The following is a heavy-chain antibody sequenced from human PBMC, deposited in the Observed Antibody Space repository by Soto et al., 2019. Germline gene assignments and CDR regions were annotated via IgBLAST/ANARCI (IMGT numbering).Heavy chain of an antibody. CDR3: ARARYASSGYYYFDY. CDR1: GGSISSYY. Sequence: ETLSLTCTVSGGSISSYYWSWIRQPPGKGLEWLAYIYYSGSTNYNPSLKSRVTISVDTSKNQFSLKLKSVTAADTAVYYCARARYASSGYYYFDYWGQGTLVTVSS. V-gene: IGHV4-59*01. J-gene: IGHJ4*02. CDR2: IYYSGST. D-gene: IGHD3-22*01.